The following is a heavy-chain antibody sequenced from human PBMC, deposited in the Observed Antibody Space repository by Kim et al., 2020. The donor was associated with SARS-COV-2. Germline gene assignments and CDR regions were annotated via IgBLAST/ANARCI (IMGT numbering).Heavy chain of an antibody. D-gene: IGHD3-10*01. CDR2: IGGSGSRT. J-gene: IGHJ1*01. V-gene: IGHV3-23*01. CDR1: GFTFSSNA. Sequence: GGSLRLSCAASGFTFSSNAMSWVRQAPGKGLGKGLEWVSTIGGSGSRTYYADSVKGRFTISRDKSKNTLYLQMNSLRAEDTAVYYCARERNFGDWGQGTLVTVSS. CDR3: ARERNFGD.